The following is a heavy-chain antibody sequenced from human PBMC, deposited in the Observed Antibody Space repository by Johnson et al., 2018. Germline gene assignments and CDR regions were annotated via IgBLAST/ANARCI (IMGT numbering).Heavy chain of an antibody. V-gene: IGHV3-30-3*01. Sequence: QVQLVQSGGGVVQPGRSLRLSCAASGFTFSSYAMHWVRQAPGKGLEWVAVISYDGSNKYYADSVKGRFTISRDNSKNTLYLQMNSLRAEDTAVYYCARTYYYDIRGAFDIWGQGTMVTVSS. J-gene: IGHJ3*02. CDR3: ARTYYYDIRGAFDI. CDR2: ISYDGSNK. D-gene: IGHD3-22*01. CDR1: GFTFSSYA.